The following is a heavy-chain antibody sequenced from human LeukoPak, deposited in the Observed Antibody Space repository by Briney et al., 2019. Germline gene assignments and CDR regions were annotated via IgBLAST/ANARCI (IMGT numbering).Heavy chain of an antibody. Sequence: SETLSLTCTVSDGSISSYYWSWIRQSPEKGLEWIGYIYYSGSTNYNPSLKSRVTISVDTSKNQFSLKLSSVTAADTAVYYCARGYCRGTSCNRYTFDMWGQGTMVTVSS. V-gene: IGHV4-59*01. CDR2: IYYSGST. J-gene: IGHJ3*02. CDR3: ARGYCRGTSCNRYTFDM. CDR1: DGSISSYY. D-gene: IGHD2-2*01.